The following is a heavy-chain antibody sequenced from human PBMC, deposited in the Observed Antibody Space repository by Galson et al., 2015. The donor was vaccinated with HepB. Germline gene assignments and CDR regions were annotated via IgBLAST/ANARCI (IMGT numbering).Heavy chain of an antibody. V-gene: IGHV3-30-3*01. CDR1: GFTFSSCA. CDR2: ISYDGSNK. D-gene: IGHD3-3*01. Sequence: SLRLSCAASGFTFSSCAMHWVRQAPGKGLEWVAVISYDGSNKYYADSVKGRFTISRDNSKNTLYLQMNSLRAEDTAVYYCARGGYDFWSGYWGYNWFDPWGQGTLVTVSS. J-gene: IGHJ5*02. CDR3: ARGGYDFWSGYWGYNWFDP.